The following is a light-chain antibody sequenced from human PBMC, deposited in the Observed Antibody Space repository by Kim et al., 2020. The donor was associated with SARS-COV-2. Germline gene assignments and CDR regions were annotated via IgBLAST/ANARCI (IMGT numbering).Light chain of an antibody. Sequence: DIQMAQSPSSLSASVGDKVTITCRASQGVSNELAWFRQKPGKAPESLIYTAARLQSGVPSRFSGSGFGTDFTLTISSLQSEDFATYYCQQYYTYPLTFGQGTKV. V-gene: IGKV1-16*01. J-gene: IGKJ1*01. CDR2: TAA. CDR3: QQYYTYPLT. CDR1: QGVSNE.